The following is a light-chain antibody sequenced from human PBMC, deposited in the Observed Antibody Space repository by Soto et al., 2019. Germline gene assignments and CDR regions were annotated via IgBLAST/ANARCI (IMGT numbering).Light chain of an antibody. CDR2: AAS. V-gene: IGKV1-39*01. CDR3: QQGYTTPQT. Sequence: DIQMTQSPSSLSASAGDRVTITCRASQGISSHLTWYQQKPGKAPKLLIYAASSLQSGVPSRFGGSGSGTDFTLTISSLQPEYFATYYCQQGYTTPQTFGQGTKVEIK. J-gene: IGKJ1*01. CDR1: QGISSH.